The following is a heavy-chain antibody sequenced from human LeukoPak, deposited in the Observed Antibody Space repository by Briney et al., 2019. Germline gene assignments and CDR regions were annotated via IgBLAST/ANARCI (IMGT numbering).Heavy chain of an antibody. CDR2: INHSGST. V-gene: IGHV4-30-2*01. J-gene: IGHJ6*02. CDR1: GGSISSGGYY. CDR3: ARAPNFDDILTGYLSRYYYYGMDV. Sequence: PSQTLSLTCTVSGGSISSGGYYWSWIRQPPGKGLEWIGEINHSGSTNYNPSLKSRVTISVDTSKNQFSLKLSSVTAADTAVYYCARAPNFDDILTGYLSRYYYYGMDVWGQGTTVTVSS. D-gene: IGHD3-9*01.